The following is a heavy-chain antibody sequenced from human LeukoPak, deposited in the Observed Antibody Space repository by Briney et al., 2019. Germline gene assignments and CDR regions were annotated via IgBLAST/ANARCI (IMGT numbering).Heavy chain of an antibody. J-gene: IGHJ5*02. V-gene: IGHV4-61*01. Sequence: PSETLSLTCTVSGGSVSRGTHYWSWIRQPPGKGLEWIGYIYSSESTNYNPSLKSQVTISVDTSKNQFSLKLSSVTAADTAVYYCAQNGQSGFSFDPWGQGTLVTVSS. CDR2: IYSSEST. CDR1: GGSVSRGTHY. D-gene: IGHD2-8*01. CDR3: AQNGQSGFSFDP.